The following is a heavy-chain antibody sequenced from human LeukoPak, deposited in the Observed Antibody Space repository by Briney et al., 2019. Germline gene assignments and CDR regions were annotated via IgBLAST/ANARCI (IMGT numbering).Heavy chain of an antibody. CDR3: ARRGQEGPAASPYYYYSMDV. CDR1: GYSFTSYW. CDR2: IYPGDSDT. J-gene: IGHJ6*02. D-gene: IGHD2-2*01. V-gene: IGHV5-51*01. Sequence: GESLQISCKGSGYSFTSYWNGWVCQMPRQGLGWMGIIYPGDSDTSYCPSFQGQVTISADKSTSTAYRQWSSLRASDTAIYYCARRGQEGPAASPYYYYSMDVWGQGTTVTVSS.